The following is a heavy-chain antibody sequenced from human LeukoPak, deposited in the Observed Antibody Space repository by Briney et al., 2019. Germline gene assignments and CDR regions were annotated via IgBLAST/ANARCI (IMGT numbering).Heavy chain of an antibody. V-gene: IGHV3-21*01. Sequence: PGGSLRLSCTASGFTFSEYSMNWVRQAPGKGLEWLSSINSRSNYIYYADSLKGRFTISRDNPRNSLFLQMNSLRAEDTAVYYCARGTAARTTPFYYWVQGSLVAVCS. D-gene: IGHD6-6*01. CDR1: GFTFSEYS. CDR3: ARGTAARTTPFYY. CDR2: INSRSNYI. J-gene: IGHJ4*02.